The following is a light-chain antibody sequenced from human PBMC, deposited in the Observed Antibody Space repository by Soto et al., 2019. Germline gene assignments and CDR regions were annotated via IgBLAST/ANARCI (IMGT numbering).Light chain of an antibody. Sequence: DLQMTQSPSSLSASVGDRVTITCRASQSISSYLNWYQQKPGKAPKLLIYAASSLQSGVPSRFSGSGSGTDFTLTISSLQPEDFATYYCQQSNSTPPLTFGGGTKVEIK. CDR2: AAS. CDR3: QQSNSTPPLT. CDR1: QSISSY. J-gene: IGKJ4*01. V-gene: IGKV1-39*01.